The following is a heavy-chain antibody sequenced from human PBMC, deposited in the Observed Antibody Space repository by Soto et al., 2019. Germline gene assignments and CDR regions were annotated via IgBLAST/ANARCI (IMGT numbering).Heavy chain of an antibody. CDR1: GFTFSNAW. J-gene: IGHJ1*01. D-gene: IGHD1-1*01. CDR3: TTELSATGTDEYFHH. V-gene: IGHV3-15*01. Sequence: PGGSLRLSCAASGFTFSNAWVSLVRQAPGKGLEWVGRIKSKTDGGTTDYAAPVKGRFTISRDDSKNTLYLQMNSLKTEDTAVYYCTTELSATGTDEYFHHWGQGTLVTVSS. CDR2: IKSKTDGGTT.